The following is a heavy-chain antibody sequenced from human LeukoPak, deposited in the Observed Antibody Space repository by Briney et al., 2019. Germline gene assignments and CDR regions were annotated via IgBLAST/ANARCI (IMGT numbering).Heavy chain of an antibody. Sequence: GGSLRLSCAASRFTFSSYSMNWVRQAPGKGLEWVSSISRSSNYRYYADSVKGRFTISRDNAKNTLYLQMNTLRVEDTAVYYCTRDLMDYDVSTGLHHYYMDVWGQGTTVTVSS. CDR1: RFTFSSYS. CDR2: ISRSSNYR. V-gene: IGHV3-21*01. D-gene: IGHD3-9*01. CDR3: TRDLMDYDVSTGLHHYYMDV. J-gene: IGHJ6*02.